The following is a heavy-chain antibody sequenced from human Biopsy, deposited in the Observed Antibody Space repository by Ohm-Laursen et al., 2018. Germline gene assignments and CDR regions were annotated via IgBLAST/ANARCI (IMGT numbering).Heavy chain of an antibody. CDR2: ISYTGYT. Sequence: GTLSLTCSVSGVSINGGRHYWSWIRQPPGKGLEWIGHISYTGYTSYNASLKSRVTISVDTSRNHFSLRLSSLTAADTAVYYCARGSNDFGGLYFPRWGQGTLLTVSS. CDR3: ARGSNDFGGLYFPR. V-gene: IGHV4-61*03. CDR1: GVSINGGRHY. D-gene: IGHD4-23*01. J-gene: IGHJ4*02.